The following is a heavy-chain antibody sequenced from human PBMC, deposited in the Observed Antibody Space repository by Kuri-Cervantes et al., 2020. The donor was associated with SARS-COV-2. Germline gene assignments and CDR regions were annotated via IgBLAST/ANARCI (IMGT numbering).Heavy chain of an antibody. D-gene: IGHD3-3*01. J-gene: IGHJ6*02. CDR3: AKDYDFWSGYYNWYYYYGMDV. Sequence: GGSLRLSCAASGFTFSSYSMNWVRQAPGKGLEWVSYISSSSSTIYYADSVKGRFTISRDNSKNTLYLQMNSLRAEDTAVYYCAKDYDFWSGYYNWYYYYGMDVWGQGTTVTVSS. CDR1: GFTFSSYS. CDR2: ISSSSSTI. V-gene: IGHV3-48*01.